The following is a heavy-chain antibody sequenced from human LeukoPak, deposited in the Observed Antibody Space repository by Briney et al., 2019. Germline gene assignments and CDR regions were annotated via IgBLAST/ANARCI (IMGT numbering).Heavy chain of an antibody. Sequence: SETLSLTCSVSGDSISSGSYYWSWIRQPAGKGLEWIGRIYTSGSTNYNPSLKSRVTISVDTSKNQFSLKLSSVTAADTAVYYCARGVNDYVWGSYRYNSRFNWFDPWGQGTLVTVSS. CDR2: IYTSGST. CDR1: GDSISSGSYY. J-gene: IGHJ5*02. D-gene: IGHD3-16*02. CDR3: ARGVNDYVWGSYRYNSRFNWFDP. V-gene: IGHV4-61*02.